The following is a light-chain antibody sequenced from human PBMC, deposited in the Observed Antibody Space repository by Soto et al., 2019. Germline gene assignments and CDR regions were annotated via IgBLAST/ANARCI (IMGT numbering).Light chain of an antibody. V-gene: IGKV3-15*01. Sequence: EIVLTQSPATLSVSPGDRATLSCRASQSVSSDFAWFQQKPGQAPRFLIYDASTRATGIPARFSGSGSETDFTLTISSLQSEDFAIYYCQQYNNWPLTFGGGTKVEIK. CDR2: DAS. CDR3: QQYNNWPLT. CDR1: QSVSSD. J-gene: IGKJ4*01.